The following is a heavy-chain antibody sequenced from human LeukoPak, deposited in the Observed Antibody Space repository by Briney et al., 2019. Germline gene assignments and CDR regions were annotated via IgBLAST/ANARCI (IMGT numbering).Heavy chain of an antibody. J-gene: IGHJ4*02. CDR2: ISTSGGST. Sequence: PGGSLRLSCAASGFTFSSYGMSWVRQAPGKGLEWVSAISTSGGSTYFADSVKGRFTISRDNSKNTLYLQMNSLRAEDTAVYYCAKAARGYSYGVDYWGQGTLVTVSS. CDR1: GFTFSSYG. D-gene: IGHD5-18*01. CDR3: AKAARGYSYGVDY. V-gene: IGHV3-23*01.